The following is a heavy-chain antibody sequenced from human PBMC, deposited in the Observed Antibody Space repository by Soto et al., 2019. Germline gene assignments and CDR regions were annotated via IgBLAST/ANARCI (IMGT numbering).Heavy chain of an antibody. CDR2: IYWDDDK. CDR1: GLSLSTSGEA. Sequence: QITLKESGPTLVKPTQTLTLTCTFSGLSLSTSGEAVGWIRQPPGKALEWLALIYWDDDKRYNPTLKTRLTITTDTSKNQWVLTLTNMDPVDTATYYCAHYVSTSPAGWFDPWGQGILVTVSS. V-gene: IGHV2-5*02. CDR3: AHYVSTSPAGWFDP. J-gene: IGHJ5*02. D-gene: IGHD3-10*02.